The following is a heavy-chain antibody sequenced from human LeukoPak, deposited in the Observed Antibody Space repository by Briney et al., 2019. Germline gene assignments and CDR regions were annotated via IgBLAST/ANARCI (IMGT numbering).Heavy chain of an antibody. J-gene: IGHJ4*02. Sequence: SETLCLTCTVSGGSVSSGSYYWSWIRQPPGKGLEWIGYIYYSGSTNYNPSLKSRVTISVDTSKNQFSLKLSSVTAADTAVYYCARVSIAVAGTFDYWGQGTLAAVSS. D-gene: IGHD6-19*01. CDR1: GGSVSSGSYY. CDR3: ARVSIAVAGTFDY. CDR2: IYYSGST. V-gene: IGHV4-61*01.